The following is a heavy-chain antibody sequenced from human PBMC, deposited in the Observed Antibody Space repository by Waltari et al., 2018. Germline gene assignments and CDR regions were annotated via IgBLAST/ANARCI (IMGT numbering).Heavy chain of an antibody. CDR2: IRSQSYNSAT. CDR3: TSLSSGPFGY. D-gene: IGHD6-19*01. CDR1: GFTISAAV. J-gene: IGHJ4*02. V-gene: IGHV3-73*01. Sequence: VQLVESGGGLVHHGGSLQLPSSASGFTISAAVIHWVRQASGKGLEWVGRIRSQSYNSATVYAASVKGRFVISRDDSKNMAFLQMDNLKSEDTAVYYCTSLSSGPFGYWGRGTLVTVSS.